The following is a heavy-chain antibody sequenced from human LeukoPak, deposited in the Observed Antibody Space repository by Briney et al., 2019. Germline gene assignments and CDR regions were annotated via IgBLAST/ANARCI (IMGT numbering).Heavy chain of an antibody. D-gene: IGHD3-10*01. Sequence: GGSLRLSCAASGFTFSSYAMNWVRQAPGMGLEWVSGISGSGDRTYYADSVKGRFSISRDNSKNTLYLQMNSLRAEDTAVYYCAKDLIWFGELNYYMDVWGKGTTVTISS. CDR3: AKDLIWFGELNYYMDV. CDR1: GFTFSSYA. V-gene: IGHV3-23*01. J-gene: IGHJ6*03. CDR2: ISGSGDRT.